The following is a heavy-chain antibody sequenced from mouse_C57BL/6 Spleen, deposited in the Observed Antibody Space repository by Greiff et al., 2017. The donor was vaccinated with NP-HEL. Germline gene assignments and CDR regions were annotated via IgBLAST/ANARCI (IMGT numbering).Heavy chain of an antibody. CDR1: GFTFSSYT. CDR3: ARHPTSLVATGFAY. Sequence: EVNVVESGGGLVKPGGSLKLSCAASGFTFSSYTMSWVRQTPEKRLEWVATISGGGGNTYYPDSVKGRFTISRDHAKNTLYLQMSSLRSEDTALYYCARHPTSLVATGFAYWGQGTLVTVSA. V-gene: IGHV5-9*01. D-gene: IGHD1-1*01. J-gene: IGHJ3*01. CDR2: ISGGGGNT.